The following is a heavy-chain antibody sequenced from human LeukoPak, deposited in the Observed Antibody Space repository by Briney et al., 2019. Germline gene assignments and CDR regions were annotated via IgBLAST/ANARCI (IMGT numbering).Heavy chain of an antibody. J-gene: IGHJ3*02. V-gene: IGHV4-34*01. CDR2: INDRGSS. Sequence: PSETLSLTCAVNGGSFSGYYWSWIRQPPGKGLEWIGEINDRGSSNYNPSLKSRVTISADTSKRQLSLKLSSVTAADTAVFYCARGPLREDFWGGYRSAGSAFDIWGQGTVVTVSS. D-gene: IGHD3-3*01. CDR1: GGSFSGYY. CDR3: ARGPLREDFWGGYRSAGSAFDI.